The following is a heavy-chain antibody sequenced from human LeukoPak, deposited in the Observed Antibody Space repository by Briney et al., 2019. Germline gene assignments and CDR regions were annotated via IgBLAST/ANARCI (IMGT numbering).Heavy chain of an antibody. D-gene: IGHD5-24*01. Sequence: SETLSLTCAVYGGSFSGYYWSWIRQPPGKGLEWIGEINHSGSTNYNPSLKSRVTISVDTSKNQFSLKLSSVTAADTAVYYCTRHGYNHGDYWGQGTLVTVSS. J-gene: IGHJ4*02. V-gene: IGHV4-34*01. CDR1: GGSFSGYY. CDR2: INHSGST. CDR3: TRHGYNHGDY.